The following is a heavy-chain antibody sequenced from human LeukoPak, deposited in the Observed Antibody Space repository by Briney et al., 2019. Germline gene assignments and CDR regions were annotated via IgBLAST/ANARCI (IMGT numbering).Heavy chain of an antibody. V-gene: IGHV4-30-4*01. J-gene: IGHJ6*02. CDR1: GGSISSGDYY. Sequence: SETLSLTCTVSGGSISSGDYYWSWIRQPPGTGLEWIGYIYYSGSTHYNPSLKSRVTISVDTSKNQFSLKLSSVTAADTAVYYCARVPYSNSYYYYYGMDVWGQGTTVTVSS. CDR3: ARVPYSNSYYYYYGMDV. D-gene: IGHD4-11*01. CDR2: IYYSGST.